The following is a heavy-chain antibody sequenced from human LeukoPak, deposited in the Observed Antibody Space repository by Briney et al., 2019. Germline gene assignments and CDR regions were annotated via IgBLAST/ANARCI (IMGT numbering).Heavy chain of an antibody. D-gene: IGHD5-18*01. CDR3: AREGYSYGSTFDY. J-gene: IGHJ4*02. CDR2: IIPIFGTA. CDR1: GGTFSSYA. Sequence: ASVKVSCKASGGTFSSYAISWVRQAPGQGLEWMGGIIPIFGTANYAQKFQGRVTITADKSTSTAYMELSSLRSEDTAVYYCAREGYSYGSTFDYWGQGTLVTVSS. V-gene: IGHV1-69*06.